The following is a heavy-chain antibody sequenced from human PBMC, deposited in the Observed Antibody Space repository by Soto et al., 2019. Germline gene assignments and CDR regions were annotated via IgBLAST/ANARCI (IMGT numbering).Heavy chain of an antibody. D-gene: IGHD2-2*01. Sequence: GESLKISCKGSGYSFTSYWIGWVRQMPGKGLEWMGIIYPGDSDTRYSPSFQGQVTISADKSISTAYLQWSSLKASDTAMYYCVLGYCSSTSCYSYYYYYGMDVWGQGTKVTVSS. CDR1: GYSFTSYW. V-gene: IGHV5-51*01. J-gene: IGHJ6*02. CDR2: IYPGDSDT. CDR3: VLGYCSSTSCYSYYYYYGMDV.